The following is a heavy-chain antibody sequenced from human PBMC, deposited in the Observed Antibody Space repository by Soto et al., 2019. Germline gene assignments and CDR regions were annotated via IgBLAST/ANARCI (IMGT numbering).Heavy chain of an antibody. J-gene: IGHJ4*02. V-gene: IGHV3-23*01. Sequence: GGSLRLSCAASGFSFSTYAMSWVRQAPGKGLDWVSGITGSGNSTYYADTVKGRFTISRDNSHNTLYLQMNSLRAEDTAVYYCAKSAGGSSGSYYRPYTWGQGTLVTVSS. CDR2: ITGSGNST. CDR3: AKSAGGSSGSYYRPYT. CDR1: GFSFSTYA. D-gene: IGHD3-10*01.